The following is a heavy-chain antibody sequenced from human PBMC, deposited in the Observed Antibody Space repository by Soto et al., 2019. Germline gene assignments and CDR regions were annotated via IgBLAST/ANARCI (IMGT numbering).Heavy chain of an antibody. CDR1: GFTFSSYA. CDR3: AKGDTMVRGVSDGMDV. Sequence: PGGSLRLSCAASGFTFSSYAMSWVRQAPGKGLEWVSAISGSGGSTYYADSVKGRFTISRDNSKNTLYLQMNSLRAEDTAVYYCAKGDTMVRGVSDGMDVWGQGTTVTVSS. J-gene: IGHJ6*02. CDR2: ISGSGGST. D-gene: IGHD3-10*01. V-gene: IGHV3-23*01.